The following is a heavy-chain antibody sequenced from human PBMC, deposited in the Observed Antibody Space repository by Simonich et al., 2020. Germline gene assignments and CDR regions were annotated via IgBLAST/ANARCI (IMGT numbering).Heavy chain of an antibody. CDR1: GGSFSGYY. CDR3: ARVGGPDAFDI. J-gene: IGHJ3*02. V-gene: IGHV4-34*01. Sequence: QVQLQQWGAGLLKPSETLSLTCAVYGGSFSGYYWSWIRQPPGKGLEWIGEINHSGSTNYNPSLKSRVTKSVDTSKNQFSLKLSSVTAADTAVYYCARVGGPDAFDIWGQGTMVTVSS. D-gene: IGHD1-26*01. CDR2: INHSGST.